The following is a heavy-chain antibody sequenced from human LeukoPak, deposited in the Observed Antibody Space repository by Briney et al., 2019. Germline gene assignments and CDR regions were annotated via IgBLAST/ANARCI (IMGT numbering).Heavy chain of an antibody. J-gene: IGHJ6*02. CDR2: IYGGGST. V-gene: IGHV3-66*01. CDR1: GFTVSSIY. D-gene: IGHD2-15*01. Sequence: GGSLRLSCAASGFTVSSIYMSWVRQAPGKGLEWVSVIYGGGSTFYADSVKGRFTTSRDNSKNTLYLQMNGLRAEDTAVYYCARDHYSGGMGVWGQGTTVTVFS. CDR3: ARDHYSGGMGV.